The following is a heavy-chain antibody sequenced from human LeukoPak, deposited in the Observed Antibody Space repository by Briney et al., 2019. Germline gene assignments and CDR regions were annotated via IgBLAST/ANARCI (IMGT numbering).Heavy chain of an antibody. CDR2: ISGTGTAT. CDR3: ITRLDNTKMVP. CDR1: GFTFSRSA. V-gene: IGHV3-23*01. J-gene: IGHJ5*02. D-gene: IGHD3-22*01. Sequence: GGSLRLSCAASGFTFSRSAMSWVRQAPGKGPEWVSAISGTGTATFYTDSVKGRFTISRDTSKNTLFLQMNSLRVEDTAVYYCITRLDNTKMVPWGQGTLVTVSS.